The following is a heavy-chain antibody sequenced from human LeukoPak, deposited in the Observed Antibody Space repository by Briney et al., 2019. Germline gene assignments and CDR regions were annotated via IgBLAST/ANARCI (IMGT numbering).Heavy chain of an antibody. CDR3: ARKRNGDCLFDS. Sequence: GGSLRLSCAASGFTFSSYGMTWVRQAPGKGLEWISGTSGSGGSIYYANSVKGRLTIPRDSSKNTLYLQMNSLRAEDTAVYYCARKRNGDCLFDSWGQGALATLSS. D-gene: IGHD2-21*02. J-gene: IGHJ4*02. CDR1: GFTFSSYG. CDR2: TSGSGGSI. V-gene: IGHV3-23*01.